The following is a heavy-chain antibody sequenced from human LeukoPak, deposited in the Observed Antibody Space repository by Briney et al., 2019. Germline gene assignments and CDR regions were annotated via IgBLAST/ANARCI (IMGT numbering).Heavy chain of an antibody. CDR3: ARGGGRFWSGYYPPKNWFDP. D-gene: IGHD3-3*01. V-gene: IGHV4-34*01. CDR2: IKHSGST. CDR1: GGSFSGYY. Sequence: SETLSLTCAVYGGSFSGYYWSWIRQPPGKGLEWIGEIKHSGSTNYNPSLKSRVTISVDTSKNQFSLKLSSVTAADTAVYYCARGGGRFWSGYYPPKNWFDPWGQGTLVTVSS. J-gene: IGHJ5*02.